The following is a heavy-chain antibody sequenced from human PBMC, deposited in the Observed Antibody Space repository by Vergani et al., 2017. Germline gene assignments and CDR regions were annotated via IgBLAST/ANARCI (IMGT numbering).Heavy chain of an antibody. D-gene: IGHD4/OR15-4a*01. V-gene: IGHV7-4-1*02. CDR2: INTNTGNP. J-gene: IGHJ4*02. CDR1: GYSFYTYG. Sequence: QVQLVQSGAEVKKPGASVKVSCKASGYSFYTYGISWVRQAPGQGLEWMGWINTNTGNPTYAQGFAGRFVFSLDTSVSTAYLQISSLKAEDTAVYYCARDANYILFDSWGQGTLVTVSS. CDR3: ARDANYILFDS.